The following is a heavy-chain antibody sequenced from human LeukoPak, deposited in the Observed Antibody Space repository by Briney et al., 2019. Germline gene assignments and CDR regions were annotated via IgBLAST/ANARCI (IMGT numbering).Heavy chain of an antibody. J-gene: IGHJ4*02. CDR1: GFTFSSYA. CDR2: ISYDGSNK. Sequence: GGSLRLSCAASGFTFSSYAMHWVRQAPGKGLEWVAVISYDGSNKYYADSVKGRLNTLYLQMNSLRAEDMAVYYCARPVGYYSYFDYWGQGTLVTVSS. V-gene: IGHV3-30-3*01. D-gene: IGHD3-22*01. CDR3: ARPVGYYSYFDY.